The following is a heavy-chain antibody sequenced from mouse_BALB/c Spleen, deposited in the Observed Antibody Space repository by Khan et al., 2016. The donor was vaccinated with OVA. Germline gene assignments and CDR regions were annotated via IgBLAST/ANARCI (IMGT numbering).Heavy chain of an antibody. CDR1: GYTFTSYT. J-gene: IGHJ3*01. Sequence: QVQLKQSGAELARPGASVKMSCKASGYTFTSYTIPWIKLRPGQGLEWIGFINPSNGYTNYNQKFQDKATLTADKSSTTVYMQLSSLTSDDSAVYNGVRDGAYHRNDGWFAYWGQGTLVTVSA. CDR2: INPSNGYT. V-gene: IGHV1-4*01. CDR3: VRDGAYHRNDGWFAY. D-gene: IGHD2-14*01.